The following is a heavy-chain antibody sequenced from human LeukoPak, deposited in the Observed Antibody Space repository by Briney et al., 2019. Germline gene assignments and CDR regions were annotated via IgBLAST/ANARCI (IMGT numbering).Heavy chain of an antibody. Sequence: GSSVKVSCKASGGTFSSYAISWVRQAPGQGLEWMGGIIPIFGTANYAQKFQGRVTITADESTSTAYMELSSLRSEDTAVYYCARDIAVAGGNWFDPWGQGTLVTVSS. CDR3: ARDIAVAGGNWFDP. V-gene: IGHV1-69*01. CDR2: IIPIFGTA. J-gene: IGHJ5*02. D-gene: IGHD6-19*01. CDR1: GGTFSSYA.